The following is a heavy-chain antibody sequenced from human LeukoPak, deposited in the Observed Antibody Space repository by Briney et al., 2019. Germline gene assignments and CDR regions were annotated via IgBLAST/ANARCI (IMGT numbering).Heavy chain of an antibody. D-gene: IGHD3-10*01. V-gene: IGHV5-51*01. CDR3: ARQPYVGFGEPRGWIDS. CDR2: IYPGDSDT. J-gene: IGHJ5*01. Sequence: GEFLKISCKASGYNFNNYWIDWVRHMPGRGLEWMGIIYPGDSDTRYSPSFQGQVTFSADKSISTVYLHWSSLKASDTAMYYCARQPYVGFGEPRGWIDSWGQGTLVIVSS. CDR1: GYNFNNYW.